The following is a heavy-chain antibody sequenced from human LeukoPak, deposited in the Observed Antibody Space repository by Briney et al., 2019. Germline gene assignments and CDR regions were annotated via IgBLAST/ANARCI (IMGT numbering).Heavy chain of an antibody. D-gene: IGHD3-9*01. CDR3: ARLPTGYPNWFDP. V-gene: IGHV4-39*01. J-gene: IGHJ5*02. CDR2: VFSRGTT. Sequence: SETLSLICTVSGGSVSTYPYYWAWIRQSPGKGLEWIGNVFSRGTTYYNPSLKSRVTISMDTSKNQFSLILNSVTAADTAIYFCARLPTGYPNWFDPWGPRTLVTVSS. CDR1: GGSVSTYPYY.